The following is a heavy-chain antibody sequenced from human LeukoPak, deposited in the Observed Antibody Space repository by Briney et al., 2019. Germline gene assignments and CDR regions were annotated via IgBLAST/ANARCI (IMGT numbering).Heavy chain of an antibody. Sequence: GASVNVSCKASGYTFTSYGISWVRQAPGQGLEWMGWISAYNGNTNYAQKLQGRVTMTEDTSTDTAYMELSSLRSEDTAVYYCATALRYCSGGSCSSWGQGTLVTVSS. CDR3: ATALRYCSGGSCSS. D-gene: IGHD2-15*01. CDR1: GYTFTSYG. J-gene: IGHJ4*02. CDR2: ISAYNGNT. V-gene: IGHV1-18*01.